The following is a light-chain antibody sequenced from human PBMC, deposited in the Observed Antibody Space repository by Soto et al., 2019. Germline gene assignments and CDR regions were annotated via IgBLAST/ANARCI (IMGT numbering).Light chain of an antibody. CDR2: SNN. V-gene: IGLV1-47*02. CDR1: SSNIGSNA. J-gene: IGLJ1*01. Sequence: QSVLTQPPSASGTPGQRVTISCSGSSSNIGSNAVNWYQQLPGTAPTLLIYSNNQRPSGVPDRFSGSKSGTSASLAISGLRSEDEADYYCAAWDDSLSGYVFGTGTKLTVL. CDR3: AAWDDSLSGYV.